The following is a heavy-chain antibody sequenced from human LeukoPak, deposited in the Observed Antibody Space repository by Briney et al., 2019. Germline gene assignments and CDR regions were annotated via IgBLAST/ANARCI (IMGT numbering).Heavy chain of an antibody. CDR3: AREVKAVDFWSGYGAFDI. Sequence: ASVKASCKASGYTFTGYYMHWVRPAPGQGLEWMGIINPSGGSTSYAQKFQGRGTMTRDTSTSTVYMELSSLRSEDTAVYYCAREVKAVDFWSGYGAFDIWGQGTMVTVSS. CDR2: INPSGGST. D-gene: IGHD3-3*01. CDR1: GYTFTGYY. V-gene: IGHV1-46*01. J-gene: IGHJ3*02.